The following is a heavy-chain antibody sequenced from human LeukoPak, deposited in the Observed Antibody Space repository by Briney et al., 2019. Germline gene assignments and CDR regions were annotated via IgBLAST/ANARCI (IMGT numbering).Heavy chain of an antibody. CDR1: DRSVSKSY. Sequence: LSPAFTMADRSVSKSYSCWIRPHQGKRLEWIGYIYYSGSTNYNPSLKSRVTISVDTSKNQFSLKLSSATAADTAVYYCAREPNYYCAGSHNWFDPWGQGTLVTVSS. D-gene: IGHD3-10*01. V-gene: IGHV4-59*02. CDR2: IYYSGST. CDR3: AREPNYYCAGSHNWFDP. J-gene: IGHJ5*02.